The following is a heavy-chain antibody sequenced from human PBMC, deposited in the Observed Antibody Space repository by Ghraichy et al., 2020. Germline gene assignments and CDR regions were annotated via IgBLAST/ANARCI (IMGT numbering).Heavy chain of an antibody. D-gene: IGHD3-22*01. CDR3: ARHWFSSDEKYAFDI. Sequence: SETLSLTCTVSGGSIKNYYWSWIRQPPGRGLEWVGYIYSRGSTNYNPSLKSRVNISVDMSKNQFSLKLNSVTAADTAVYYCARHWFSSDEKYAFDIWGQGTMVTVSS. CDR1: GGSIKNYY. V-gene: IGHV4-59*08. CDR2: IYSRGST. J-gene: IGHJ3*02.